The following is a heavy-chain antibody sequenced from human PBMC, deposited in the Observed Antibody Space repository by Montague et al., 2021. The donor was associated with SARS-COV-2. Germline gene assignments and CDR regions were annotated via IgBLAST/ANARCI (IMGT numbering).Heavy chain of an antibody. CDR1: GGSITSYY. V-gene: IGHV4-4*07. Sequence: SETLSLTCTVSGGSITSYYWSWIRQPAGKGLECIGLIYTSGSTNYNPSLKSRVTMSVDTSRKQFSLKLTSVTAADTAVYYCARQDAWAYCGDECYRGWFDSWGQGTLVTVSS. CDR3: ARQDAWAYCGDECYRGWFDS. J-gene: IGHJ5*01. D-gene: IGHD2-21*01. CDR2: IYTSGST.